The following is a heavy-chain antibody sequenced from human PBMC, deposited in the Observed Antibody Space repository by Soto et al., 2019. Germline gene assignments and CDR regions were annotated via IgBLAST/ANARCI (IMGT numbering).Heavy chain of an antibody. D-gene: IGHD3-16*02. CDR1: GFILSNYD. CDR3: ARDVIPAIPFDY. V-gene: IGHV3-30*04. CDR2: FSPDGSKI. Sequence: QVQLVESGGEVVQPGRSLRLSCAASGFILSNYDMHWVRQAPGKGLEWLAVFSPDGSKIFYAGSVKGRFTISRDISKNTLFLQINNLRPEDTAVYFCARDVIPAIPFDYWGQGTLVTVSS. J-gene: IGHJ4*02.